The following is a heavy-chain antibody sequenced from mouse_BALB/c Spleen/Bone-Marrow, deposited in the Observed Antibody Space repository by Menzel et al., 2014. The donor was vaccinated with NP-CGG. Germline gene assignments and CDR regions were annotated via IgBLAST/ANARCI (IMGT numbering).Heavy chain of an antibody. CDR1: GFDFSRYW. Sequence: VQLKESGGGLAQPGGSLKLSCAASGFDFSRYWMSWVRQDPGKGLEWIGEINPDSSTINYTPSLKDKFIISRDNAKNTLYLQMSKVRSEDTALYYCARQGYYGKGDYWGQGTTLTVSS. D-gene: IGHD2-1*01. CDR2: INPDSSTI. V-gene: IGHV4-1*02. J-gene: IGHJ2*01. CDR3: ARQGYYGKGDY.